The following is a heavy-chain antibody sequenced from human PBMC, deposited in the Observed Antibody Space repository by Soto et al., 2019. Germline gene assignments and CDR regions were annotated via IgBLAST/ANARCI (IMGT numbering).Heavy chain of an antibody. Sequence: GGSLRLTCAASGFTFSSYAMHWVRQAPGKGLEWVAVISYDGSNKYYADSVKGRFTISRDNSKNTLYLQMNSLRAEDTAVYYCAREQWLVSFDYWGQGTLVTVSS. CDR2: ISYDGSNK. J-gene: IGHJ4*02. V-gene: IGHV3-30-3*01. CDR3: AREQWLVSFDY. CDR1: GFTFSSYA. D-gene: IGHD6-19*01.